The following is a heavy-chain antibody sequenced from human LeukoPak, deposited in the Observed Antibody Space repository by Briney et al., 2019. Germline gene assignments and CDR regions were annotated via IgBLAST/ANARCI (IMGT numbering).Heavy chain of an antibody. CDR1: GYTFTGYY. CDR3: ARSLTYYYDSSGYFPPRY. V-gene: IGHV1-2*06. D-gene: IGHD3-22*01. CDR2: INPNSGGT. Sequence: GAPVKVSCKASGYTFTGYYMHWVRQAPGQGLEGMGRINPNSGGTNYAQKFQGRVTMTRDTSISTAYMELSRLRSDDTAVYYCARSLTYYYDSSGYFPPRYWGQGTLVTVSS. J-gene: IGHJ4*02.